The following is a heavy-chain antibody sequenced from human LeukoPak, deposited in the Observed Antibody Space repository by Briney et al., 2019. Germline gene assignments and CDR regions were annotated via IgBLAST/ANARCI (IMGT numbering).Heavy chain of an antibody. CDR3: ASEGDCSSTSCFDY. V-gene: IGHV4-39*07. J-gene: IGHJ4*02. Sequence: SETLSLTCTVSGGSISSSSYYWGWIRQPPGKGLGWIGSIYYSGSTYYNPSLKSRVTISVDTSKNQFSLKLSSVTAADTAVYYCASEGDCSSTSCFDYWGQGTLVTVSS. CDR1: GGSISSSSYY. D-gene: IGHD2-2*01. CDR2: IYYSGST.